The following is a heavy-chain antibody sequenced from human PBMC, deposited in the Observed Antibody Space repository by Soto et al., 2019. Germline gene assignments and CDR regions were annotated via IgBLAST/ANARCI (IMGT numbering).Heavy chain of an antibody. D-gene: IGHD6-6*01. Sequence: SQTLSLTCAISGDSVSSNSAAWNWIRQSPSRGLEWLGRTLYRSKWYNDYAVSVKSRITINPDTSRNQFSLHLNSVTPDDTAVYYCARYPSSSRDLDYWGQGTLVAASS. CDR2: TLYRSKWYN. CDR1: GDSVSSNSAA. CDR3: ARYPSSSRDLDY. V-gene: IGHV6-1*01. J-gene: IGHJ4*02.